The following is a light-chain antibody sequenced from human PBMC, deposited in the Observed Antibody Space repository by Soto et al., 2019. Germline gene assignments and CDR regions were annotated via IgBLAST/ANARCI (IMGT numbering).Light chain of an antibody. Sequence: QSALTQPRSVSGSPGQSVTISCTGTGNDVGAYNYVSWYQQHPGRPPKLMIFEVNKRPSGVSNRFSGSKSGNTASLTVSGLKVEDEADYYCCSSGGSPTYVFGTGTKVTVL. CDR3: CSSGGSPTYV. J-gene: IGLJ1*01. V-gene: IGLV2-11*01. CDR1: GNDVGAYNY. CDR2: EVN.